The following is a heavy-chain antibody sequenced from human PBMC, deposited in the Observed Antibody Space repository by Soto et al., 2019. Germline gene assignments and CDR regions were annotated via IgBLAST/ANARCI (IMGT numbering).Heavy chain of an antibody. CDR2: ISAYNGNT. CDR3: AREPHGDYAFDI. Sequence: ASVKVSCKASGYTFTSYGISWVRQAPGQGLEWMGWISAYNGNTNYAQKLQGRVTMTTDTSASTAYMELRSLRSDDTAVYYCAREPHGDYAFDIWGQGTMVTVSS. CDR1: GYTFTSYG. V-gene: IGHV1-18*01. J-gene: IGHJ3*02. D-gene: IGHD4-17*01.